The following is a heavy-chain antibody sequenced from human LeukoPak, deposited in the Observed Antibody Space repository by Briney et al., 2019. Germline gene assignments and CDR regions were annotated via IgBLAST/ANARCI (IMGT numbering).Heavy chain of an antibody. D-gene: IGHD3-3*01. J-gene: IGHJ4*02. CDR2: IKQDGSEK. CDR3: ARAARSTIFGVVTCNFDY. Sequence: GGSLRLSCAASGFTFSSDWMSWVRQAPGKGLEWVANIKQDGSEKYYVDAVKGRFTISRDNAKNSLYLQMNSLRAEETAVYYCARAARSTIFGVVTCNFDYWGQGTLVTVSS. V-gene: IGHV3-7*02. CDR1: GFTFSSDW.